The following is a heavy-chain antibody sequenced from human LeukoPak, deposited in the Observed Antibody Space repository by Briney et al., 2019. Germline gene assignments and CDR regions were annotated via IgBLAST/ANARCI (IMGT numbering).Heavy chain of an antibody. Sequence: PSETLSLTCAVYGGSFSGYYWNWIRQPPGKGLEWIGEINHSGSTNYNPSLKSRVTISVDTSKNQFSLKLSSVTAADTAVYYCARGRIDDFWSGYYYFDYWGQGTLVTVSS. V-gene: IGHV4-34*01. J-gene: IGHJ4*02. CDR3: ARGRIDDFWSGYYYFDY. CDR1: GGSFSGYY. CDR2: INHSGST. D-gene: IGHD3-3*01.